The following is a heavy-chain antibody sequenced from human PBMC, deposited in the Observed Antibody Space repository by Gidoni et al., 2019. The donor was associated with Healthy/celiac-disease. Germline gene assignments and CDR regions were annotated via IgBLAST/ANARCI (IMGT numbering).Heavy chain of an antibody. J-gene: IGHJ4*02. D-gene: IGHD5-12*01. V-gene: IGHV4-31*03. CDR2: IYYSGRT. Sequence: QVQLQESGPGLVKPSQTLSLPCTVSGGSISSGGYYWSWIRQHPGKGLEWIGYIYYSGRTYYNPSLKGRVTISVDTSKNQFSLKLSSVTAADTAVYYCARGSVGGAGDGYNPIDYWGQGTLVTVSS. CDR1: GGSISSGGYY. CDR3: ARGSVGGAGDGYNPIDY.